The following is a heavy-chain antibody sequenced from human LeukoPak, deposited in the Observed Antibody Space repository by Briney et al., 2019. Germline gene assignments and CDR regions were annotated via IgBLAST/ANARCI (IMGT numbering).Heavy chain of an antibody. CDR3: ARRARFWNYFDY. V-gene: IGHV4-34*01. CDR2: INHSGST. CDR1: GGSFSGYY. J-gene: IGHJ4*02. D-gene: IGHD3-3*01. Sequence: ETLSLTCAVYGGSFSGYYWSWIRQPPGKGLEWIGEINHSGSTNYNPSLKSRVTISVDTSKNQFSLKLSSVTAADTAVYYCARRARFWNYFDYWGQGTLVTVSS.